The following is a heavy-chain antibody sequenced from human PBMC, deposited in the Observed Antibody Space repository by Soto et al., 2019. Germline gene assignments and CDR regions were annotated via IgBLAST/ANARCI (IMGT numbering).Heavy chain of an antibody. CDR3: ARPGIELGIYFDY. Sequence: GGSLRLSCAASGFTFSSYEMNWVRQAPGKGLEWVSYISSCGSTIYYADSVKGRFTISRDNAKNSLYLQMNSLRAEDTAVYYCARPGIELGIYFDYWGQGTLVTVSS. D-gene: IGHD7-27*01. J-gene: IGHJ4*02. CDR2: ISSCGSTI. V-gene: IGHV3-48*03. CDR1: GFTFSSYE.